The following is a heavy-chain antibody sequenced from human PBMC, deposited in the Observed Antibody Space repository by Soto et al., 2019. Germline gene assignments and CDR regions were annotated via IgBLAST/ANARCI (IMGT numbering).Heavy chain of an antibody. J-gene: IGHJ4*02. CDR2: IYWDDDK. D-gene: IGHD6-13*01. V-gene: IGHV2-5*02. CDR1: AFSLSTSGMG. CDR3: AHYSSTSSFDY. Sequence: QITLKESGPTLVKPTQTFTLACTFSAFSLSTSGMGVGWIRQPPGKALEWLALIYWDDDKRYSTSLKSRLTTTKDTSKNEVVHTMTNMDPVDTATYYCAHYSSTSSFDYWGQGTLVTVSS.